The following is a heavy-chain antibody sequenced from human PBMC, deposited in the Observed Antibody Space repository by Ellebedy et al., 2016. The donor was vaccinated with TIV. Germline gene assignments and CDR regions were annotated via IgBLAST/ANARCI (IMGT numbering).Heavy chain of an antibody. Sequence: AASVKVSCKASGYTFTSYGISWVRQAPGQGLDWMGWISAYNGNTNYAQKLQGRVTMTTDTSTSTACMELRSLRSDDTAVYYCARAAVESRSDYWGQGTLVTVSS. D-gene: IGHD3-3*01. CDR2: ISAYNGNT. CDR3: ARAAVESRSDY. V-gene: IGHV1-18*01. CDR1: GYTFTSYG. J-gene: IGHJ4*02.